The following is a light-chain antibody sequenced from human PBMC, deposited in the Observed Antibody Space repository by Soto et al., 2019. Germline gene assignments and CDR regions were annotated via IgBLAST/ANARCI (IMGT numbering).Light chain of an antibody. V-gene: IGKV3-20*01. J-gene: IGKJ1*01. CDR1: QSIHSSN. CDR3: QQYGTSPDWERWS. Sequence: EIVLTQSPGTLSLSPGERATLSCRASQSIHSSNLAWYQQKPGRAPRLLIYGASSRATGIPDRFSGYGSGTDFPLTISTLEPEDFAVYYCQQYGTSPDWERWSSGHGTKVEV. CDR2: GAS.